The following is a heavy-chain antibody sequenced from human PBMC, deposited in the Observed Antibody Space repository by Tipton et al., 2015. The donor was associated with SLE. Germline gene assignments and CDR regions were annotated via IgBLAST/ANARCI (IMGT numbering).Heavy chain of an antibody. CDR2: LSGSGDPS. D-gene: IGHD6-19*01. V-gene: IGHV3-23*01. Sequence: SLRLSCAASGFTFSYYSMNWVRQAPGKGLEWVSSLSGSGDPSYYADSLKGRFTISRDNSKNTLYLQINSLRVEDTAVYYCAAQWLLLGAFDIWGQGTVVTVSS. J-gene: IGHJ3*02. CDR1: GFTFSYYS. CDR3: AAQWLLLGAFDI.